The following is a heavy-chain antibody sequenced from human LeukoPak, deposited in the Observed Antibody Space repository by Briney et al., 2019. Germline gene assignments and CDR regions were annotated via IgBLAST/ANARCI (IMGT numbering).Heavy chain of an antibody. CDR1: GYTFTGYY. Sequence: GASVKVSCKASGYTFTGYYMHWVRQAPGQGLEWMGWINPNSGGTNYAQKFQGWVTMTRDTSISTAYMELSRLRSDDTAVYYCARVSYYDSSGYYPHDAFDIWGQGTMVTVSS. V-gene: IGHV1-2*04. J-gene: IGHJ3*02. CDR3: ARVSYYDSSGYYPHDAFDI. D-gene: IGHD3-22*01. CDR2: INPNSGGT.